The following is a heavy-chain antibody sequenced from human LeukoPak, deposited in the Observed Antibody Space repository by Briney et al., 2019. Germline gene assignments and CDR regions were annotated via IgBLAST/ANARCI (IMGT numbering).Heavy chain of an antibody. CDR2: VNSDGSST. V-gene: IGHV3-74*01. J-gene: IGHJ6*02. Sequence: GGSLRPSCAASGFTFTSYWMHWASQAPGKGLVWVSRVNSDGSSTTYADSVKGRFTISRDNAKNTLYLQMNSLRAEDTAVYYCARGRYYGMDVWGQGTTVTVSS. CDR3: ARGRYYGMDV. CDR1: GFTFTSYW.